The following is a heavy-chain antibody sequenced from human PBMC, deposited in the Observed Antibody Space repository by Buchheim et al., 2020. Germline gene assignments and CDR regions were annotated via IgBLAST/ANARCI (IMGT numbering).Heavy chain of an antibody. Sequence: QVQLVESGGGVVQPGRSLRLSCAASGFTFSSYGMHWVRQAPGKGLEWVAVISYDGSNKYYADSVKGRFTISSDNSKNTLYLQMNSLRAEDTAVYYCAKSQWELPVGWGQGTL. J-gene: IGHJ4*02. D-gene: IGHD1-26*01. CDR1: GFTFSSYG. CDR3: AKSQWELPVG. V-gene: IGHV3-30*18. CDR2: ISYDGSNK.